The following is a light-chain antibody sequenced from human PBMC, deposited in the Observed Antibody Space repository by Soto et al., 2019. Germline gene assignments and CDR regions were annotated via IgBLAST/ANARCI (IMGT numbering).Light chain of an antibody. Sequence: EIVLTQSPGTLSLSPGERATLSCRASQSVSNNYLAWYQQKPGQAPRPLIYGASNSATGIPDRFSGSGSGTDFTLTISRLEPEDFAVYYCQQYGSSGTFGQGTKVDI. CDR3: QQYGSSGT. V-gene: IGKV3-20*01. CDR1: QSVSNNY. J-gene: IGKJ1*01. CDR2: GAS.